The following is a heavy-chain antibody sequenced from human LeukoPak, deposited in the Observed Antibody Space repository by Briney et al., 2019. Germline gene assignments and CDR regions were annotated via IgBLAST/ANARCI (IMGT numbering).Heavy chain of an antibody. CDR3: ARRRDGYIYFDY. J-gene: IGHJ4*02. V-gene: IGHV4-59*01. D-gene: IGHD5-24*01. CDR2: IHYSGST. CDR1: GGSISSYY. Sequence: PSETLSLTCTVSGGSISSYYWSWIRQPPGKGLEWIGYIHYSGSTNYNPSLKSRVTISVDTSKNQSSLKLSSVTAADTAVYYCARRRDGYIYFDYWGQGTLVTVSS.